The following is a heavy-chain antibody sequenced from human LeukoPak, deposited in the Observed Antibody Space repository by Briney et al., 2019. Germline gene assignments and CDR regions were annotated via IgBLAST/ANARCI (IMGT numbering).Heavy chain of an antibody. CDR2: VNGDGVNT. D-gene: IGHD2-15*01. V-gene: IGHV3-23*01. Sequence: HPGGSLRLSCAASGFTFSNFAIHWVRQAPGKGLEWVSIVNGDGVNTYYADSVKGRFTISRDNSKNTVYLQMNSLRAEDTAVYYCAKRGHCSATCTYDYWGRGTLVTVSS. CDR1: GFTFSNFA. CDR3: AKRGHCSATCTYDY. J-gene: IGHJ4*02.